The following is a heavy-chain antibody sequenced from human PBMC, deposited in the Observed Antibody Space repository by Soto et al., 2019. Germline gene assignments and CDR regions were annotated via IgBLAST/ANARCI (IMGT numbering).Heavy chain of an antibody. V-gene: IGHV4-61*01. CDR1: GGSVSSGSYY. J-gene: IGHJ5*02. CDR2: IYYSGST. Sequence: SETLSLTCTVSGGSVSSGSYYWSWIRQPPGKGLEWIGYIYYSGSTNYNPSLKSRVTISVDTSKNQFSLKLSSVTAADTAVYYCERIFGVVSNWFDPWGQEALVTVSS. D-gene: IGHD3-3*01. CDR3: ERIFGVVSNWFDP.